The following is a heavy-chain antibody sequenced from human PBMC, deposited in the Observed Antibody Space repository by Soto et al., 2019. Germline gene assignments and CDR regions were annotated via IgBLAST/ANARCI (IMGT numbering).Heavy chain of an antibody. CDR1: GFTFSSYA. D-gene: IGHD6-19*01. J-gene: IGHJ1*01. Sequence: EVQLLESGGGLVQPGGSLRLSCAASGFTFSSYAMSWVRQAPGKGLEWVSAISGSGGSTYYADSVKGRFTISRENSKNTLYLQMNSLSAEDTAVYYCSKGAEGPGIAVAVTGYFQHWGQGTLVTVSS. V-gene: IGHV3-23*01. CDR2: ISGSGGST. CDR3: SKGAEGPGIAVAVTGYFQH.